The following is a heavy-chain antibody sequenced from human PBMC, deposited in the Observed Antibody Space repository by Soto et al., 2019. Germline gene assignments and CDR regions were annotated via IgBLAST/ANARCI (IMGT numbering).Heavy chain of an antibody. CDR1: GGSVSSGSYY. J-gene: IGHJ6*02. Sequence: QVQLQESGPGLVKPSETLSLTCTVSGGSVSSGSYYWSWIRQPPGKGLEWIGYIYYSVSTNYNPSLKRRVTISVDTSKNQFSLKLSSVTAADTAVYYCARGIEGWYQGRYYYGMDVWGQGTTVTVSS. D-gene: IGHD6-19*01. CDR3: ARGIEGWYQGRYYYGMDV. CDR2: IYYSVST. V-gene: IGHV4-61*01.